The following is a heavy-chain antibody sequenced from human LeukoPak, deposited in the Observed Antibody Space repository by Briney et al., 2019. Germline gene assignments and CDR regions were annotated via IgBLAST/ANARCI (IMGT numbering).Heavy chain of an antibody. V-gene: IGHV3-23*01. J-gene: IGHJ6*02. CDR2: ISGSGDTT. CDR1: GFTFSSYA. CDR3: AKDPLRNTAMVLGGMDV. D-gene: IGHD5-18*01. Sequence: PGGSLRLSCAASGFTFSSYAMNWVRQAPGKGLEWVSFISGSGDTTYYADSVKGRFTISRDSSKNTLYLQMNSLRAEDTAVYYCAKDPLRNTAMVLGGMDVWGQGTTVTVSS.